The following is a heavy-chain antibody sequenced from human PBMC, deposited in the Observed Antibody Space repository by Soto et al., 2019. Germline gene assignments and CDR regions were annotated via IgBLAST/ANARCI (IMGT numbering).Heavy chain of an antibody. Sequence: QVQLVESGGGVVQPGRSLRLSCAASGFTFSSYGMHWVRQAPGKGLEWVAVISYDGSNKYYADSVKGRFTISRDNSKNTLYLQMNSLRAEDTAVYYCAKSPIESGWGDYYYYYMDVWGQGTTVTVSS. J-gene: IGHJ6*03. V-gene: IGHV3-30*18. CDR2: ISYDGSNK. CDR3: AKSPIESGWGDYYYYYMDV. CDR1: GFTFSSYG. D-gene: IGHD6-19*01.